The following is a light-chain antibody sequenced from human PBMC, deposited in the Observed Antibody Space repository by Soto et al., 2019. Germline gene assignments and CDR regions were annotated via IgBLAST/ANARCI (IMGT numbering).Light chain of an antibody. CDR3: QKYNKDSPAT. CDR2: GAS. V-gene: IGKV3D-7*01. Sequence: EIILTQSPDTLSLSPGERATLSCRSIQTVSSNYLAWCQQRPGEVPRLLIYGASTLQSGVPSRFSGSGFGTDFTLTITSLQPEDVATYYCQKYNKDSPATFGPGTKVDIK. CDR1: QTVSSNY. J-gene: IGKJ1*01.